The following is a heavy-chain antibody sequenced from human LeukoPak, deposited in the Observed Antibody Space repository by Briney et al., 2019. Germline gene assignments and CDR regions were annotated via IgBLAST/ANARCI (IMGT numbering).Heavy chain of an antibody. CDR3: ARDRYSSS. CDR1: GFTFSSYW. D-gene: IGHD6-13*01. CDR2: IKQDGSEK. Sequence: GGTLRLSCAASGFTFSSYWMSWVRQAPGKGLEWVANIKQDGSEKNSVDSVKGRFTISRDNAKNSLYLQMNSLRVDDTAVYYCARDRYSSSWGQGTLVTVSS. V-gene: IGHV3-7*01. J-gene: IGHJ4*02.